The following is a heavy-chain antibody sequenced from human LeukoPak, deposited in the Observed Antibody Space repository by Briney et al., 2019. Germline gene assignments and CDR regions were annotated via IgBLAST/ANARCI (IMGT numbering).Heavy chain of an antibody. CDR1: GYTFTGYY. CDR3: ARARGPTVTTNYFDY. CDR2: INPNSGGT. V-gene: IGHV1-2*02. Sequence: GASVKVSCKASGYTFTGYYMHWVRQAPGQGLEWMGWINPNSGGTNYAQKFQGRVTMTRDMSTSTVYMELSSLRSEDTAVYYCARARGPTVTTNYFDYWGQGTLVTVSS. J-gene: IGHJ4*02. D-gene: IGHD4-17*01.